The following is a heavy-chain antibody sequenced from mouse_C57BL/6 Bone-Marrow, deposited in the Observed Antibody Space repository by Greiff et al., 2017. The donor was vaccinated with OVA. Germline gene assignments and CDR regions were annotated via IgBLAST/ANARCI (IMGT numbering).Heavy chain of an antibody. CDR2: IWSGGST. CDR1: GFSLTRYG. Sequence: QVQLQQSGPGLVQPSQCLSITCTVSGFSLTRYGVHWVRQSPGKGLAWMGVIWSGGSTDYNAAFISRLSISKEKSMIQVVYKINRLQAYDTSIYYCAIKHGDWGQGTTLTVSS. J-gene: IGHJ2*01. V-gene: IGHV2-2*01. CDR3: AIKHGD.